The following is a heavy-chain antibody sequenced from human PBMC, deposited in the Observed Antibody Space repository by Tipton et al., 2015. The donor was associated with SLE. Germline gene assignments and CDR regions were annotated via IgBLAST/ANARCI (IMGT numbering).Heavy chain of an antibody. CDR3: ARVRLRRGAFDI. V-gene: IGHV1-46*04. D-gene: IGHD2-21*02. CDR1: GYTFTSHY. CDR2: INPIGGGT. J-gene: IGHJ3*02. Sequence: QSGAEVKKTGASVKVSCKASGYTFTSHYVHWLRQAPGQGLEWMAIINPIGGGTTYAQKLQGRVTVTSDTSTSTVYMEVNSLRSEDTAVYYCARVRLRRGAFDIWGQGTMVTVSS.